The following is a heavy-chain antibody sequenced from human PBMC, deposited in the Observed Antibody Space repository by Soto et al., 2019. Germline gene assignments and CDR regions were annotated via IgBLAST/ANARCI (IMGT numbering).Heavy chain of an antibody. Sequence: SETLSLTCTVSGGSISSYYWSWIRQPPGKGLEWIGYIYYSGSTNYNPSLKSRVIMSVDTSKNQFSLKLISVTAADTAVYYCARVMDGSYYNYYFDYWGQGTLVTVSS. CDR2: IYYSGST. V-gene: IGHV4-59*01. CDR3: ARVMDGSYYNYYFDY. CDR1: GGSISSYY. D-gene: IGHD1-26*01. J-gene: IGHJ4*02.